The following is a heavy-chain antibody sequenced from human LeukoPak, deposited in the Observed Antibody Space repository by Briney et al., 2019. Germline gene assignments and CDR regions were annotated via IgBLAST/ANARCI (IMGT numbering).Heavy chain of an antibody. CDR3: ASQYSSSFNWFDP. J-gene: IGHJ5*02. CDR1: GGTFSSYA. D-gene: IGHD6-6*01. Sequence: SVKVSCKASGGTFSSYAISWERQAPGQGLEWMGGIIPIFGTANYAQKFQGRVTITTDESTSTAYMELSSLRSEDTAVYYCASQYSSSFNWFDPWGQGTLVTVSS. V-gene: IGHV1-69*05. CDR2: IIPIFGTA.